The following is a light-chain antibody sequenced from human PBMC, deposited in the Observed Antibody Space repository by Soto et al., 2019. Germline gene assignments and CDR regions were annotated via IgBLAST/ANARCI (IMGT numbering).Light chain of an antibody. CDR3: QQSSSIPRT. CDR1: QTISSW. CDR2: KAS. Sequence: DIQMTQSPSTLSGSVGDRVTITCRASQTISSWLAWYQQKPGKAPKLLIYKASTLKSGVPSRFSGSGSGTEFTLTISSLQPEDFATYYCQQSSSIPRTFGQGTKLEIK. V-gene: IGKV1-5*03. J-gene: IGKJ2*01.